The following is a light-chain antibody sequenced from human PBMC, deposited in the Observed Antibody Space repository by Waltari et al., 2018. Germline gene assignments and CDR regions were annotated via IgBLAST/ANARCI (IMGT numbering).Light chain of an antibody. J-gene: IGKJ1*01. CDR1: RDAIKY. CDR2: HAS. CDR3: QKYDSLPAT. Sequence: VLTQSPGTLSLSPGERATLPCRSSRDAIKYLAWYQQTPGRAPRLLIYHASTRATGIPDRFSGSGSGTDFSLTISRLEPDDFAVYYCQKYDSLPATFGQGTRVEIK. V-gene: IGKV3-20*01.